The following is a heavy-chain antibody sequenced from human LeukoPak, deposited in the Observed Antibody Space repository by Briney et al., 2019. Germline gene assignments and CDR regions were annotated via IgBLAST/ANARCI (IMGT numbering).Heavy chain of an antibody. CDR2: INHSGST. J-gene: IGHJ3*02. Sequence: SETLSLTCTVSGGSISSYYWSWIRQPPGKGLEWIGEINHSGSTNYNPSLKSRVTISVDTSKNQFSLKLSSVTAADTAVYYCARGHQATRLEDIWGQGTMVTVSS. D-gene: IGHD1-26*01. CDR3: ARGHQATRLEDI. V-gene: IGHV4-34*01. CDR1: GGSISSYY.